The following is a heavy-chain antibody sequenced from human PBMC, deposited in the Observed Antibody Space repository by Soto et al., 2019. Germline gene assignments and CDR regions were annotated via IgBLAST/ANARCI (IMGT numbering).Heavy chain of an antibody. CDR3: AFRGGHFDY. J-gene: IGHJ4*02. V-gene: IGHV4-34*01. CDR2: INHSGST. D-gene: IGHD6-25*01. CDR1: GGSFSGYY. Sequence: VQLRQWGAGLLKPSETLSLTCAVYGGSFSGYYWSWIRQPPGKGLGWIGEINHSGSTNYNPSLKSRVTISVDTSKNQFSLKLSSVTAADTAVYYCAFRGGHFDYWGQGTLVTVSS.